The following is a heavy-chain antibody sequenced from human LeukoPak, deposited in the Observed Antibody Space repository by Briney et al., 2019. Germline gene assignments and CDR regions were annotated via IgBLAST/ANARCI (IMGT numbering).Heavy chain of an antibody. CDR2: INHSGST. CDR3: ARGHGDYGYYYYGMDV. Sequence: PSETLSLTCAVYGGSFSGYYWSWIRQPPGKGLEWIGEINHSGSTNYNPSLKSRVTISVDTSKNQFSLKLSSVTAAGTAVYYCARGHGDYGYYYYGMDVWGQGTTVTVSS. D-gene: IGHD4-17*01. V-gene: IGHV4-34*01. J-gene: IGHJ6*02. CDR1: GGSFSGYY.